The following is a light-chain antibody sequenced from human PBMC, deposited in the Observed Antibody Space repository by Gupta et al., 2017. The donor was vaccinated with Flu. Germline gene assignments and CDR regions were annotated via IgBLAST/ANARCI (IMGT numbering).Light chain of an antibody. CDR1: SSNIGNKY. CDR2: ENS. V-gene: IGLV1-51*02. CDR3: GAWDGSLNAGV. J-gene: IGLJ2*01. Sequence: QSVLTQPPSVSAAPGQKVTSSCSGSSSNIGNKYVSWYQVLPGTAPKLLIYENSKRPSGIPDRFSASKSGTSATLGITGLQTGDEADYYCGAWDGSLNAGVFGGGTKLTVL.